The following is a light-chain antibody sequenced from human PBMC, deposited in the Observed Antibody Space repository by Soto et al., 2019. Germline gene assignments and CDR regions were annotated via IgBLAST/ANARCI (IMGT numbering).Light chain of an antibody. CDR2: EAS. CDR3: QQYGRSQIT. CDR1: QSVSGSY. Sequence: EIVLTESPGTLSLSPGERATLSCRASQSVSGSYLAWYQHKRGQAPRLLIYEASRRATAIPDRFSGSGSGTDFTLPISRLETEDFAVYYCQQYGRSQITFGQGTRLAIK. J-gene: IGKJ5*01. V-gene: IGKV3-20*01.